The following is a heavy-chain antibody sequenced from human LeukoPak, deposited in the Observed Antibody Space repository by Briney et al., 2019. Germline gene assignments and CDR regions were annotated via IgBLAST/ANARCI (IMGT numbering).Heavy chain of an antibody. J-gene: IGHJ4*02. D-gene: IGHD6-19*01. Sequence: GGSLRLSCAASGFTFSSYSMNWVRQAPGKGLEWVSSISSSSSYIYYADSVKGRFTISRDNAKNSLYLQMNSLRAEDTAVYYCTTDPVVRQWLGFDYWGQGTLVTVSS. CDR2: ISSSSSYI. CDR1: GFTFSSYS. CDR3: TTDPVVRQWLGFDY. V-gene: IGHV3-21*01.